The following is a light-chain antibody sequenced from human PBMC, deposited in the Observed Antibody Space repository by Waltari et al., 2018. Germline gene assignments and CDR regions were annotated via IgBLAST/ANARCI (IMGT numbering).Light chain of an antibody. CDR3: QQYGSSPKT. J-gene: IGKJ1*01. Sequence: EIVLTQSPGTLSLSPGERATLSCRASKSVSSNYLAWYQQKPGQAPRLLFYGASSRATGIPDRFSGSGSGTDFTLTISRLEPEDFAVYYCQQYGSSPKTFGQGTKVEIK. CDR1: KSVSSNY. CDR2: GAS. V-gene: IGKV3-20*01.